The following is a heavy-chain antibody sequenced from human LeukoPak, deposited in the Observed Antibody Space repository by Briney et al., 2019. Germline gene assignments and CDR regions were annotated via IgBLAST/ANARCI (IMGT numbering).Heavy chain of an antibody. J-gene: IGHJ4*02. V-gene: IGHV3-30*02. CDR3: AKDRSGGDRFDY. D-gene: IGHD2-15*01. CDR2: IRYDGSNK. Sequence: GGSLRLSCATSGFTFSGYWMSWVRQAPGKGLEWVAFIRYDGSNKYYADSVKGRFTISRDNSKNTLYLQMNSLRAEDTAVYYCAKDRSGGDRFDYWGQGTLVTVSS. CDR1: GFTFSGYW.